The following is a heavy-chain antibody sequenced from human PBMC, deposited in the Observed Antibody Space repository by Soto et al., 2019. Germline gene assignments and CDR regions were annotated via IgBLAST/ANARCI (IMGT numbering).Heavy chain of an antibody. Sequence: ESGGGVVQPGRSLRLSCAASGFTFSSYGMHWVRQAPGKGLEWVAVISYDGSNKYYADSVKGRFTISRDNSKNTLYLQMNSLRAEDTAVYYCAKDIRAAAYYFDYWGQGTLVTVPS. J-gene: IGHJ4*02. CDR1: GFTFSSYG. CDR3: AKDIRAAAYYFDY. V-gene: IGHV3-30*18. CDR2: ISYDGSNK. D-gene: IGHD6-13*01.